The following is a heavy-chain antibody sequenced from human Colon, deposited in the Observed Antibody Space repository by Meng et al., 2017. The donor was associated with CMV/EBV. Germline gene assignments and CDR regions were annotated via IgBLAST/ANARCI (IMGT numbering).Heavy chain of an antibody. CDR2: IKSKTDGGTT. CDR3: TTAFASDSAMVTFDY. D-gene: IGHD5-18*01. V-gene: IGHV3-15*01. J-gene: IGHJ4*02. CDR1: GFTFSNAW. Sequence: GESLKISCAASGFTFSNAWMSWVRQAPGKGLEWVGRIKSKTDGGTTDYAAPVKGRFTIARDDSKNTMYLQMNSLKTEDTAVYYCTTAFASDSAMVTFDYWGQGTLVTVSS.